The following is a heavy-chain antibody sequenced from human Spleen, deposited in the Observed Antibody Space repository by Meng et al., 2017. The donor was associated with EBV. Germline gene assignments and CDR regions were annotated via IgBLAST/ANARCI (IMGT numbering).Heavy chain of an antibody. CDR1: GFTFSSYG. Sequence: GQVVEAGGGVVQPGKSLRLSCEASGFTFSSYGMHWVRQVPGKGLEWVAVVWPDGTNEYYADSVKGRFTISRDNSKNTVYLQMNSLRAEDTAVYYCARGIAAAAPLDYWGQGTLVTVSS. J-gene: IGHJ4*02. V-gene: IGHV3-33*01. CDR2: VWPDGTNE. D-gene: IGHD6-13*01. CDR3: ARGIAAAAPLDY.